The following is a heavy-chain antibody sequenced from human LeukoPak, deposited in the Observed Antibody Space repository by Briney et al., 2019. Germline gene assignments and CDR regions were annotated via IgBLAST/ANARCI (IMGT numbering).Heavy chain of an antibody. J-gene: IGHJ4*02. CDR2: IDNRGST. V-gene: IGHV4-34*01. CDR3: ARDSHSGFQ. CDR1: DGSFNFYF. Sequence: ASETLSLTCTVSDGSFNFYFWHWIRQPPGKGLDWIGEIDNRGSTQYNPSLRSRVTISVDTSRNQFSLELSSVTAADTAVYFCARDSHSGFQWGQGTLVTVSS. D-gene: IGHD3-10*01.